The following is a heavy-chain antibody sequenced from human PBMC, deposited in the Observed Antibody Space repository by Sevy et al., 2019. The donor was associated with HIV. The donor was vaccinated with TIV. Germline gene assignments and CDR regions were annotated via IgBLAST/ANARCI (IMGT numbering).Heavy chain of an antibody. CDR1: GFTFSRYW. Sequence: GGALRLSCVASGFTFSRYWMSWVRQAPGKGLEWVANIKQDGSEKYYVSSVRGRFTISRDNAKNSLYLQMNSLRAEDTAVYYCTVIPKPLRGKGDLGYWGQGTLVTVSS. V-gene: IGHV3-7*01. J-gene: IGHJ4*02. CDR3: TVIPKPLRGKGDLGY. CDR2: IKQDGSEK. D-gene: IGHD2-15*01.